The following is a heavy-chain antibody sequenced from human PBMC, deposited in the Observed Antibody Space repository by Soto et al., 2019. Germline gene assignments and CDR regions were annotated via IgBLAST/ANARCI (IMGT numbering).Heavy chain of an antibody. V-gene: IGHV3-74*01. CDR2: IQSDGSSI. J-gene: IGHJ4*02. CDR1: GFIFNNYW. D-gene: IGHD5-12*01. CDR3: VLEYSGYPVYFDY. Sequence: GGSLRLSCAASGFIFNNYWMHWVRQVPGKGLMWVSRIQSDGSSIDYANSAKGRFTITRDNAKNTVYLQMNSPRVEDTALYYGVLEYSGYPVYFDYWGQGTLVTVAS.